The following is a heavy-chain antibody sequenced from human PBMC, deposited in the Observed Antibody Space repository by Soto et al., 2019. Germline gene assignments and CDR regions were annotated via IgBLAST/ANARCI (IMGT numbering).Heavy chain of an antibody. CDR2: INPSGGRT. CDR1: GYTFTHYH. Sequence: ASVKVSCKASGYTFTHYHVYWVRQAPGRGLEWLGMINPSGGRTTYAQNLQGRVTMTRDTSTNTVYMELSSLRSEDTAVYYCAREAINSSGYSRYFQHWGRGTLVTVSS. V-gene: IGHV1-46*01. D-gene: IGHD3-22*01. CDR3: AREAINSSGYSRYFQH. J-gene: IGHJ1*01.